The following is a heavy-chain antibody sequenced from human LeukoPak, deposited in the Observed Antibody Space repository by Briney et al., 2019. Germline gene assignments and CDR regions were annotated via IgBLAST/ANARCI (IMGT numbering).Heavy chain of an antibody. Sequence: GGSLRLSCAASGSTLSTYSMSWVRQAPGKGLEWVSAISGSGGSTYYADSVKGRFTISRDNSKNTLYLQMNSLRAEDTAVYYCAKDMVVTTVTTVFDYWGQGTLVTVSS. D-gene: IGHD4-17*01. CDR2: ISGSGGST. CDR1: GSTLSTYS. CDR3: AKDMVVTTVTTVFDY. V-gene: IGHV3-23*01. J-gene: IGHJ4*02.